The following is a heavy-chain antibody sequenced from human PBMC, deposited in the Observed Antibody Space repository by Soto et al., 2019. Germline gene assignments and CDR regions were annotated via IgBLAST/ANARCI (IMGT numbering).Heavy chain of an antibody. D-gene: IGHD2-2*02. CDR2: ISAYNGNT. J-gene: IGHJ6*03. V-gene: IGHV1-18*01. CDR1: GYTFTSYG. CDR3: ARLFQLLYPRNYYYMDV. Sequence: QVQLVQSGAEVQKPGASVKVSCKASGYTFTSYGISWVRQAPGQGLEWMGWISAYNGNTNYAQKLQGRVTMTTDTSTSTAYMELRSLRSDDTAVYYCARLFQLLYPRNYYYMDVWGKGTTVTVSS.